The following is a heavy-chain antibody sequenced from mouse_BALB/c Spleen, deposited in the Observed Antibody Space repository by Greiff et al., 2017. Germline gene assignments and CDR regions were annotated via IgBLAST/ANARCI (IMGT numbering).Heavy chain of an antibody. Sequence: QVQLQQSGAELMKPGASVKISCKATGYTFSSYWIEWVKQRPGHGLEWIGEILPGSGSTNYNEKFKGKATFTADTSSNTAYMQLSSLTSEDSAVYYCAKASSYYGSSLYAMDYWGQGTSVTVSS. CDR2: ILPGSGST. D-gene: IGHD1-1*01. V-gene: IGHV1-9*01. J-gene: IGHJ4*01. CDR3: AKASSYYGSSLYAMDY. CDR1: GYTFSSYW.